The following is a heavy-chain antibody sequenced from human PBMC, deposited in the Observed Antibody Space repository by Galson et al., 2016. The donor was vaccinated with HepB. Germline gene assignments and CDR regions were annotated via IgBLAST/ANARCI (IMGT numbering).Heavy chain of an antibody. D-gene: IGHD2-15*01. V-gene: IGHV1-18*01. Sequence: SVKVSCKASGYTFTYYGISWVRQAPGQGLEWMGWINPDNGNTFYAQKLQGRVTMTTDTSTSTAYMELRSLRSDDTAVYYCATVVVAATNWFDPWGQGTLVTVSS. CDR3: ATVVVAATNWFDP. CDR1: GYTFTYYG. CDR2: INPDNGNT. J-gene: IGHJ5*02.